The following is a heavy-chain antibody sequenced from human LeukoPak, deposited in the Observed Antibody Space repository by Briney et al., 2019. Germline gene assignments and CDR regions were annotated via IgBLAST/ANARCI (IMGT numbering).Heavy chain of an antibody. D-gene: IGHD1-26*01. CDR1: GFTFSSSS. Sequence: QPGGSLRLSCAASGFTFSSSSMFWVRQGPGKGLLWVSAITNNGNTRFYADSVKGRLTISRDNAKNTLYLEMESLRAEDTAVYYCVSGGSYGYWGQGTLVTVSS. CDR2: ITNNGNTR. J-gene: IGHJ4*02. V-gene: IGHV3-74*01. CDR3: VSGGSYGY.